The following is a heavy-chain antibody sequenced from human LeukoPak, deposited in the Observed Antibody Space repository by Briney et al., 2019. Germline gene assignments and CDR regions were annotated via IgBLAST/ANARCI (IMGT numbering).Heavy chain of an antibody. D-gene: IGHD5-12*01. Sequence: KASETLSLTCTVSGGSIRSSRTYYWSWIRQPPGKGLELIGYIYYSGSTYYNPSLKSRVTISVDTSKNQFSLKLSSVTAADTAVYYCARKVYNGHAPFDYWGQGTLVTVSS. J-gene: IGHJ4*02. CDR3: ARKVYNGHAPFDY. V-gene: IGHV4-30-4*01. CDR2: IYYSGST. CDR1: GGSIRSSRTYY.